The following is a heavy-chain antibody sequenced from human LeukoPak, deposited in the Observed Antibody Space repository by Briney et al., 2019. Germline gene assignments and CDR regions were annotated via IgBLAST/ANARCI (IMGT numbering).Heavy chain of an antibody. D-gene: IGHD3-10*01. CDR3: ARDSGRFGEEYYYYYYYMDV. J-gene: IGHJ6*03. V-gene: IGHV1-2*06. CDR1: GYTFTGYY. CDR2: INPNSGGT. Sequence: ASVKVSCKASGYTFTGYYMHRVRQAPGQGLEWMGRINPNSGGTNYAQKFQGRVTMTRDTSISTAYMELSRLRSDDTAVYYCARDSGRFGEEYYYYYYYMDVWGKGTTVTVSS.